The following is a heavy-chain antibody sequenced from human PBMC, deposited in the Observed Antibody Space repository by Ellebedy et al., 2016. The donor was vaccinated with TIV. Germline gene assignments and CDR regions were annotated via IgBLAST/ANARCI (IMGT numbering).Heavy chain of an antibody. J-gene: IGHJ3*02. CDR1: GFSFSTFG. Sequence: GESLKISCAASGFSFSTFGMNWVRQASGKGLEWVSSIDNSGSYVYYADSVKGRFTISRDNGKNSLYLHMNSLRAEDTAVYYCAKSTVIKPEGDAYDIWGQGTKVTVSS. CDR2: IDNSGSYV. D-gene: IGHD1-14*01. V-gene: IGHV3-21*06. CDR3: AKSTVIKPEGDAYDI.